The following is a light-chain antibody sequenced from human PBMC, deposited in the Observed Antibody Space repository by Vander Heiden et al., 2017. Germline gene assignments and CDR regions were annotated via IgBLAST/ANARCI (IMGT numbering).Light chain of an antibody. CDR1: KLGDKY. Sequence: MRPPELSVSPGQTASITCSGDKLGDKYAYWYQQKPGQSPVLVIYQDSKRPSGIPERFSGSNSGNTATLTISGTHTMDEADYYCQAWDSFVVFGGGTKLTVL. CDR2: QDS. V-gene: IGLV3-1*01. J-gene: IGLJ2*01. CDR3: QAWDSFVV.